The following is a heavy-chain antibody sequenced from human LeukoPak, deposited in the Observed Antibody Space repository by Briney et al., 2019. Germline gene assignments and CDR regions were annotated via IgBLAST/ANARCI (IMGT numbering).Heavy chain of an antibody. Sequence: ASVKVSCKASGYTFTRYGINWVRQAPGQGLEWMGWISVYNEKTNYAQKFQGRVTMTTDTSMNTAYMELRRLRSDDTAVYYCARDPGSFLSGSGWLNWFEPWGQGTLVTVSP. CDR2: ISVYNEKT. D-gene: IGHD6-19*01. V-gene: IGHV1-18*01. CDR3: ARDPGSFLSGSGWLNWFEP. CDR1: GYTFTRYG. J-gene: IGHJ5*02.